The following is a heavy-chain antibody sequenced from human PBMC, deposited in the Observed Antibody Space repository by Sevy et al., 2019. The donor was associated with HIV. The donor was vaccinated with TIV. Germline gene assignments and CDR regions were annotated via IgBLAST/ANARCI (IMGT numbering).Heavy chain of an antibody. V-gene: IGHV3-15*01. J-gene: IGHJ4*02. CDR1: GFTFSNAW. CDR2: IKSKTDGGTT. D-gene: IGHD3-10*01. Sequence: GGSLRLSCAASGFTFSNAWMSWVRQAPGKGLEWVGRIKSKTDGGTTDYAAPVKGRFTISRDDSKKTLNLQMNSLKTEDTAVYYCTTDLDVSRMVRGVIDYWGQGTLVTVSS. CDR3: TTDLDVSRMVRGVIDY.